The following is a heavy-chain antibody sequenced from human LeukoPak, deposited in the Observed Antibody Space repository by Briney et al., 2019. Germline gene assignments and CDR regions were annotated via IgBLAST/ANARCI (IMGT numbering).Heavy chain of an antibody. D-gene: IGHD3-22*01. J-gene: IGHJ6*02. CDR1: GFTFDDYA. V-gene: IGHV3-9*01. Sequence: GGSLRLSCAASGFTFDDYAMHWVRQAPGKGLEWVSGISWNSGSIGYADSVKGRFTISRVNAKNSLYLQMNSLRAEDTALYYCAKETYYYDSSGYYSHYYYYGMDVWGQGTTVTVSS. CDR3: AKETYYYDSSGYYSHYYYYGMDV. CDR2: ISWNSGSI.